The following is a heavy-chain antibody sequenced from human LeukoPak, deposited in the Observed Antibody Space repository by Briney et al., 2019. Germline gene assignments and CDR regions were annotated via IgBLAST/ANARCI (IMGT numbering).Heavy chain of an antibody. CDR1: GFTFSDYY. V-gene: IGHV3-11*03. J-gene: IGHJ4*02. D-gene: IGHD1-1*01. CDR3: AKGHTTLAL. CDR2: ISSSSSST. Sequence: GGSLRLSCAASGFTFSDYYMSWIRQAPGEGVEWVSYISSSSSSTNYAHSVKGRFTISRDNAKNSLYLQMNSLRAEDTAVYYCAKGHTTLALGGQGTLVTVSS.